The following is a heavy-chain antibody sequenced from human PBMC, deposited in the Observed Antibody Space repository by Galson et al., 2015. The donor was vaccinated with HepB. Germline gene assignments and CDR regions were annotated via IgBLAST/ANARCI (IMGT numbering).Heavy chain of an antibody. CDR1: EITFRRYW. Sequence: SLRLSCAGSEITFRRYWMHWVRQTPGKGLVWVSRINSNGGKTDYAESVKGRFTISRDNAKNTVHLQMNSLRVEDTAVYFCAKGLAWFGELFGRPPSDYYYGMDVWGPGTTVTVSS. V-gene: IGHV3-74*01. J-gene: IGHJ6*02. D-gene: IGHD3-10*01. CDR3: AKGLAWFGELFGRPPSDYYYGMDV. CDR2: INSNGGKT.